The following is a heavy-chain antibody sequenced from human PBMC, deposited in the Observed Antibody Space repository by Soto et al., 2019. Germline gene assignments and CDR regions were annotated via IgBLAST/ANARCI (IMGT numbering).Heavy chain of an antibody. Sequence: QVQLVQAGAEVKKPGSSVKVSGKVSGGTFSSYTISWVRQAPGQGLEWMGRIIPILGRANYAQTFQGRVTITADKSTSTAYMELSRLRSDDTAVYYCAIPYYGSGARSRNGMDVWGQGTTVTVSS. CDR3: AIPYYGSGARSRNGMDV. J-gene: IGHJ6*02. CDR2: IIPILGRA. D-gene: IGHD3-10*01. V-gene: IGHV1-69*02. CDR1: GGTFSSYT.